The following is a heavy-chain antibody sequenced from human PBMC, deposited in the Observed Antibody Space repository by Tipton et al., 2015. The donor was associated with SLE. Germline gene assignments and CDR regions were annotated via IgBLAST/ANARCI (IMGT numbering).Heavy chain of an antibody. CDR2: IYHSGST. CDR3: ARGRSSSWTDFDY. Sequence: TLSLTCTVSGGSISSYYWNWIRQPPGKGLEWIGYIYHSGSTNYNPSLKSRVITSVDTSKNQFSLKLSSVTAADTAVYYCARGRSSSWTDFDYWGQGTLVTVSS. D-gene: IGHD6-13*01. CDR1: GGSISSYY. V-gene: IGHV4-59*01. J-gene: IGHJ4*02.